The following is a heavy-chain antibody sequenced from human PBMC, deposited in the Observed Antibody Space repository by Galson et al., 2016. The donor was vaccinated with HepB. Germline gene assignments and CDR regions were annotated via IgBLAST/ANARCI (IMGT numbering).Heavy chain of an antibody. CDR3: PRARYGVYWNFDL. V-gene: IGHV4-31*03. D-gene: IGHD5/OR15-5a*01. CDR1: GDYISDGGYY. J-gene: IGHJ2*01. CDR2: MLSNGNT. Sequence: TLSLTCSVSGDYISDGGYYWSWIRQHPGKGLEWIGYMLSNGNTQYNSSLKSRLSITLNTPKNEFSLNLHSLTAADTAVYYCPRARYGVYWNFDLWGRCTLVTVSS.